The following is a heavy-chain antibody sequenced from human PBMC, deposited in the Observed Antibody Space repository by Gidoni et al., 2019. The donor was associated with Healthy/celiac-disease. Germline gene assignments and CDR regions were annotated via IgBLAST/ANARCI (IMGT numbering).Heavy chain of an antibody. CDR2: ISGSGVST. V-gene: IGHV3-23*01. CDR3: AKDQEIPYYFDY. Sequence: EVQLLESGGGLVQPGGSLRLSSAASGFTFSSYAVSWVRQAPGKGLEWVSAISGSGVSTYYADSVKGRFTISRDNSKNTLYLQMNSLRAEDTAVYYCAKDQEIPYYFDYWGQGTLVTVSS. D-gene: IGHD2-21*01. J-gene: IGHJ4*02. CDR1: GFTFSSYA.